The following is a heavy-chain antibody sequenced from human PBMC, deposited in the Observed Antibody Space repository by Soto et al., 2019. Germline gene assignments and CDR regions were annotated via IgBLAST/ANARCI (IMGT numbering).Heavy chain of an antibody. J-gene: IGHJ6*02. D-gene: IGHD3-16*01. CDR2: FDPEDGET. CDR1: GYTLTELS. V-gene: IGHV1-24*01. CDR3: ATDQGPLDGMDV. Sequence: ASVKVSCTVSGYTLTELSIHWVRQAPGKGLEWMGGFDPEDGETIYAQKFQGRVTMTEDTSTDTAYMELSSLRSEDTAVYYCATDQGPLDGMDVWGQGTTVTVSS.